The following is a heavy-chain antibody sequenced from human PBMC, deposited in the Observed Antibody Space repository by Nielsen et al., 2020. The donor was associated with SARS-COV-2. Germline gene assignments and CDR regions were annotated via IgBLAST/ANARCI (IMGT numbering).Heavy chain of an antibody. Sequence: GESLRISCAASGLTFSSYWMTWVRQAPGKGLEWVANIKQDGSEKYYVDSVKGRFTISRDNSQKMLYLQMNSLRVEDTAVYHCAKGRLEWELLAPFDYWGQGTLVTVSS. CDR3: AKGRLEWELLAPFDY. J-gene: IGHJ4*02. CDR2: IKQDGSEK. D-gene: IGHD1-26*01. CDR1: GLTFSSYW. V-gene: IGHV3-7*01.